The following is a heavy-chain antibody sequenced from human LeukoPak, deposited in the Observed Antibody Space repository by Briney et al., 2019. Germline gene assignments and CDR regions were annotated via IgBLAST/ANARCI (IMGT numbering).Heavy chain of an antibody. J-gene: IGHJ4*02. CDR2: ITNSGGNT. Sequence: PGGSLRLSCAASEFTFSNYAMSWVRQAPGKGLAWVSVITNSGGNTYYADSVKGRFTISRDNSKNTLHLQMNSLRGEDTAVYYCAKDSGGGVNTPINYWGQGTLVTVSS. CDR3: AKDSGGGVNTPINY. V-gene: IGHV3-23*01. D-gene: IGHD2-15*01. CDR1: EFTFSNYA.